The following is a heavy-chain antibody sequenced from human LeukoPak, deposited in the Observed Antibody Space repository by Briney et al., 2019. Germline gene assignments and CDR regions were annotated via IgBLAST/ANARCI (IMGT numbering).Heavy chain of an antibody. CDR1: GFTFSSFE. D-gene: IGHD2-2*01. Sequence: PGGSLRLSCAASGFTFSSFEMNWARQAPGKGLEWISYITSSSDTIYYAESVRGRFTISRDNAKNSLYLQMNSLRAEDTAVYYCTRDGCTSTNCQWFDCWGQGTLVTVSS. V-gene: IGHV3-48*03. CDR3: TRDGCTSTNCQWFDC. CDR2: ITSSSDTI. J-gene: IGHJ4*02.